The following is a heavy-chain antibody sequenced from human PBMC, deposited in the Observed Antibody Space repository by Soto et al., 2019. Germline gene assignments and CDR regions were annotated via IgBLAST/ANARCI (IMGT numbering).Heavy chain of an antibody. CDR1: GFTFSSYA. CDR3: ARRGSGSDYDY. Sequence: EVQLLESEGGLVQPGGSLRLSCAASGFTFSSYAMRWVRQAPGKGLEWVSAISGSGGSTYYADSVKGRFTISRDNSKNTLYLQMNSLRSEDTAVYYCARRGSGSDYDYWGQGTLVTVSS. CDR2: ISGSGGST. J-gene: IGHJ4*02. D-gene: IGHD1-26*01. V-gene: IGHV3-23*01.